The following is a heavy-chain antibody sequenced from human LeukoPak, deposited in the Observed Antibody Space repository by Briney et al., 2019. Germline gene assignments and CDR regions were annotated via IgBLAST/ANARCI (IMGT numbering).Heavy chain of an antibody. CDR2: IYYSGST. D-gene: IGHD3-10*01. V-gene: IGHV4-38-2*01. Sequence: SETLSLTCFVSGYAINIDYSWGWIRQSPGKGLEWIGSIYYSGSTYYNSSLKSRVTISVDTSKNQFSLKLSSVTAADTAVYYCATSGGGSRYFDLWGRGTLVTVSS. CDR3: ATSGGGSRYFDL. CDR1: GYAINIDYS. J-gene: IGHJ2*01.